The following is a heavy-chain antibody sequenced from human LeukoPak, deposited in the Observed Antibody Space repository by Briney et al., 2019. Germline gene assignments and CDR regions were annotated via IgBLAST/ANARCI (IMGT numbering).Heavy chain of an antibody. V-gene: IGHV3-53*01. CDR3: ARELRPGGYGSVAFDI. Sequence: PERSLRLSCAASGFTVSSNYMSWVRQAPGKGLEWVSVIYSGGSTYNADSVKGRFTISRDNSKNTLHLQMNSLRVEDTAVYYCARELRPGGYGSVAFDIWGQGTMVTVSS. CDR1: GFTVSSNY. J-gene: IGHJ3*02. CDR2: IYSGGST. D-gene: IGHD5-12*01.